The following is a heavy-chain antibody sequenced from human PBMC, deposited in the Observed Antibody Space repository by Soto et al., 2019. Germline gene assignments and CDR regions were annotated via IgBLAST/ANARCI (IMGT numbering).Heavy chain of an antibody. Sequence: GGSLRLSCAASGFTFSSYGMHWVRQAPGKGLEWVAVIWYDGSNKYYADSVKGRFTISRDNSKNTLYLQMNSLRAEDTAVYYCARDRFNGSGSYYWSGDDDYYGMDVWGQGTTVTVSS. V-gene: IGHV3-33*01. CDR2: IWYDGSNK. J-gene: IGHJ6*02. CDR1: GFTFSSYG. CDR3: ARDRFNGSGSYYWSGDDDYYGMDV. D-gene: IGHD3-10*01.